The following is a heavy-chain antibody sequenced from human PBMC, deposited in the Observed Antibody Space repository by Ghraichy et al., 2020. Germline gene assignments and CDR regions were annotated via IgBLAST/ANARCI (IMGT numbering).Heavy chain of an antibody. V-gene: IGHV3-7*03. D-gene: IGHD5-18*01. CDR2: INHDGHVK. J-gene: IGHJ4*02. CDR1: GFIFTNYW. Sequence: GESLRLSCAASGFIFTNYWMTWVRQAPGKGLEWLANINHDGHVKFYAGSVKGRFTISRDNAKNSVYLQMNSLGAEDTAVYYCGTSLDTALERGGQGTLVTVSS. CDR3: GTSLDTALER.